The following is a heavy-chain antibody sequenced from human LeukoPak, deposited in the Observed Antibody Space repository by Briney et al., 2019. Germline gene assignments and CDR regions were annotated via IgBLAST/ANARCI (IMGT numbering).Heavy chain of an antibody. CDR2: IWYDGSNK. Sequence: GGSLRLSCAASGFTFSSYGMHWVRQAPGKGLEWVAVIWYDGSNKYYADFVKGRFTISRGNSKNTLYLQMNSLRAEDTAVYYCARDLLHMDVWGQGTTVTVSS. J-gene: IGHJ6*02. D-gene: IGHD2-15*01. V-gene: IGHV3-33*01. CDR3: ARDLLHMDV. CDR1: GFTFSSYG.